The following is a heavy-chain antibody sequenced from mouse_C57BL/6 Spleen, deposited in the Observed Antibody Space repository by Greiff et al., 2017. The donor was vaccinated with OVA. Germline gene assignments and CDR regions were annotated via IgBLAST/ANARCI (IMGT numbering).Heavy chain of an antibody. CDR1: GFTFSDYG. CDR3: ARGPYDGYSWFAY. Sequence: DVKLVESGGGLVKPGGSLKLSCAASGFTFSDYGMHWVRQAPEKGLEWVAYISSGSSTIDYADTVKGRFTISRDNAKNTLFLQMTSLRSEDTAMYYCARGPYDGYSWFAYWGQGTLFTVSA. V-gene: IGHV5-17*01. J-gene: IGHJ3*01. CDR2: ISSGSSTI. D-gene: IGHD2-3*01.